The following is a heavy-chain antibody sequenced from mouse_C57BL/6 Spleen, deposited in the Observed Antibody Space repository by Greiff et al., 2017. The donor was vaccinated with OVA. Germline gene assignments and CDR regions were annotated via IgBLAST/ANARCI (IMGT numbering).Heavy chain of an antibody. CDR2: ISSGGDYI. V-gene: IGHV5-9-1*02. CDR3: TRDRGYDFYAMDY. CDR1: GFTFSSYA. Sequence: EVQRVESGEGLVKPGGSLKLSCAASGFTFSSYAMSWVRQTPEKRLEWVAYISSGGDYIYYADTVKGRFTISRDNARNTLYLQMSSLKSEDTAMYYCTRDRGYDFYAMDYWGQGTSVTVSS. D-gene: IGHD2-4*01. J-gene: IGHJ4*01.